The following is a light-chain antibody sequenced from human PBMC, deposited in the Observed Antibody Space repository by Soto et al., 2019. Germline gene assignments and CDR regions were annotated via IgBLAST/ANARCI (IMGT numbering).Light chain of an antibody. J-gene: IGKJ4*01. CDR3: QQRSNWPT. V-gene: IGKV3-11*01. CDR1: QSVSSY. Sequence: EIVLTQSPATLSLSPGERATLSCRASQSVSSYVAWYHQKPGQAPRLRIYDASNRATGIPARFSGSGSGTDFALTSSSLVPEDFAVYHCQQRSNWPTFGGGTKVEIK. CDR2: DAS.